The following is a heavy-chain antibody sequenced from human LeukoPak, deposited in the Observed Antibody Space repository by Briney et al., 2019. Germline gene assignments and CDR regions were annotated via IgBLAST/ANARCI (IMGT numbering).Heavy chain of an antibody. Sequence: ASVKVSCKASGCTFTSYGISWVRLAPGQGLEWMGWISAYNGNTNYAQKLQGRVTMTTDTSTSTAYMELRSLRSDDTAVYYCARGYYYDSSGSQEYYYGMDVWGQGTTVTVSS. CDR3: ARGYYYDSSGSQEYYYGMDV. V-gene: IGHV1-18*04. CDR1: GCTFTSYG. D-gene: IGHD3-22*01. CDR2: ISAYNGNT. J-gene: IGHJ6*02.